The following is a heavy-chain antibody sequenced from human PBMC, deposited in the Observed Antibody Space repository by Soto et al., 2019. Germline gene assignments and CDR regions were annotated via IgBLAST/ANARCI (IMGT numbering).Heavy chain of an antibody. CDR2: ISFDGKVK. Sequence: QVQLVESGGGVVHPGRSLRLSCAASGFTFSSYGMQWVRQAPGKGLEWVAVISFDGKVKYYVDSVKGRFTISRDNSKNTLYLQMNGLRVEDTAVYFCAKESTVRAAREIDWWGQGTLVTVSS. CDR3: AKESTVRAAREIDW. J-gene: IGHJ4*02. V-gene: IGHV3-30*18. D-gene: IGHD4-17*01. CDR1: GFTFSSYG.